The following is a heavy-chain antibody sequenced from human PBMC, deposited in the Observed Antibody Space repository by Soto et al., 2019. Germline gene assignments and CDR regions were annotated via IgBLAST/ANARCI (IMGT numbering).Heavy chain of an antibody. V-gene: IGHV3-23*01. J-gene: IGHJ3*02. CDR2: ILVSDST. CDR1: GFICSSYD. CDR3: AKATATGGGAFDI. D-gene: IGHD2-8*02. Sequence: GGSLRLSCTASGFICSSYDMSWIRQAPGKGVEWVSTILVSDSTHYEDSGRGRFTISRDRSKNTVYLQMNSLTAGDTAVYYCAKATATGGGAFDICGQGTMVTVSS.